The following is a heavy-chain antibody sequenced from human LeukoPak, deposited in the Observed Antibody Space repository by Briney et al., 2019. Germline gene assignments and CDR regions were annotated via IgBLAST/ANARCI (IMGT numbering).Heavy chain of an antibody. Sequence: SETLSLTCIVSGDSISPYFWSWIRQPPGKGLEWIGYIYHSGSTNYNPSLKSRVTISLDTSKKQFSLKLNSVTTADTAVYYCARSLDGIYPLPFDYWGQGTLVTVSS. J-gene: IGHJ4*01. CDR3: ARSLDGIYPLPFDY. CDR1: GDSISPYF. CDR2: IYHSGST. V-gene: IGHV4-59*01. D-gene: IGHD1-26*01.